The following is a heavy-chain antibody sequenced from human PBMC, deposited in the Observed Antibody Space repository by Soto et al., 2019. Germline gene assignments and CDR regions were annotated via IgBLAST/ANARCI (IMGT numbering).Heavy chain of an antibody. Sequence: GGSLRLSCAASGFTFSSYAMHWVRQAPGKGLEWVAVISYDESDKYYADSLKGRFTISRDNSKNTLYLQMNSLRGEDTAVYYCARDLSVAGPDYWGQGTLVTVSS. J-gene: IGHJ4*02. CDR1: GFTFSSYA. CDR2: ISYDESDK. D-gene: IGHD6-19*01. V-gene: IGHV3-30*03. CDR3: ARDLSVAGPDY.